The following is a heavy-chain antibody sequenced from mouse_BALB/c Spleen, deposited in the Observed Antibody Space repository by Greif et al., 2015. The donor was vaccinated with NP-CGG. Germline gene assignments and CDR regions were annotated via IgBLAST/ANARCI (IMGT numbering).Heavy chain of an antibody. CDR1: GFTFSDYG. CDR2: ISNLAYSI. V-gene: IGHV5-15*02. Sequence: VQLQQSGGGLVQPGGSRKLSCAASGFTFSDYGMAWVRQAPGKGPEWVAFISNLAYSIYYADTVTGRFTISRENAKNTLYLEMSSLRSEDTAMYYCARDRDGQYAMDYWGQGTSVTVSS. J-gene: IGHJ4*01. CDR3: ARDRDGQYAMDY. D-gene: IGHD2-3*01.